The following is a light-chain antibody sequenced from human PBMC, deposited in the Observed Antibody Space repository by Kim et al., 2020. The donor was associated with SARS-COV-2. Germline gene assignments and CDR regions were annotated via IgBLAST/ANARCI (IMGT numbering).Light chain of an antibody. CDR2: DTN. CDR3: LLSYNSIRV. V-gene: IGLV7-46*01. CDR1: AGAVTSNHY. Sequence: PGETITLTCDSHAGAVTSNHYPYWCQQKPGQAPRTLIYDTNNKHSWIPARFSGSLLGGKAALTLSGAQPEDEADYYCLLSYNSIRVFGGGTQLTVL. J-gene: IGLJ3*02.